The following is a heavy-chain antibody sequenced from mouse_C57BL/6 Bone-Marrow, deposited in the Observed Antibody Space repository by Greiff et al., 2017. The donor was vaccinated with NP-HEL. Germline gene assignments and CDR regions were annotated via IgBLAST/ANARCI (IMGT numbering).Heavy chain of an antibody. J-gene: IGHJ4*01. CDR3: TRDGYYYGSSPYYYAMDD. V-gene: IGHV5-9-1*02. D-gene: IGHD1-1*01. Sequence: VQLKESGEGLVKPGGSLKLSCAASGFTFSSYAMSWVRQTPEKRLEWVAYISSGGDYIYYADTVKGRFTISRDNARNTLYLQMSSLKSEDTAMYYCTRDGYYYGSSPYYYAMDDWGQGTSVTVSS. CDR1: GFTFSSYA. CDR2: ISSGGDYI.